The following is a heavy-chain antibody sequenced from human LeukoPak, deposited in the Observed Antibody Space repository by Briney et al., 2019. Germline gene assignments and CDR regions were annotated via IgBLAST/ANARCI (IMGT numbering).Heavy chain of an antibody. CDR3: AGHGHYYFDY. CDR2: ISYDGSNK. V-gene: IGHV3-30-3*01. CDR1: GFTFSSYA. Sequence: PGRSLRLSCAASGFTFSSYAMHWVRQAPGKGLEWVAVISYDGSNKYYADSVKGRFTISRDNSKNTLYLQMNSLRAEDTAVYYCAGHGHYYFDYWGQGTLVTVSS. J-gene: IGHJ4*02.